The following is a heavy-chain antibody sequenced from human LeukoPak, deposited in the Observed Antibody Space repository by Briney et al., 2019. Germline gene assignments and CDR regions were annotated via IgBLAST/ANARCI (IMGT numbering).Heavy chain of an antibody. D-gene: IGHD2-15*01. CDR1: GGSFSGYY. CDR2: INHSGST. V-gene: IGHV4-34*01. J-gene: IGHJ4*02. CDR3: ARYSCSGGSCYPIFDY. Sequence: PSETLSLTCAVYGGSFSGYYWSWLRQPPGKGLEWIGEINHSGSTNYNPSLKSRVTISVDTSKNQFSLKLSSVTAADTAVYYCARYSCSGGSCYPIFDYWGQGTLVTVSS.